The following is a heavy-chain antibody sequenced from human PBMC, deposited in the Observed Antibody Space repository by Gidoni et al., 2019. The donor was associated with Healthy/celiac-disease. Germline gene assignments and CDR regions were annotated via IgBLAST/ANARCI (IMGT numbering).Heavy chain of an antibody. D-gene: IGHD4-4*01. CDR2: IYYSGST. CDR3: AREGIYSNYFDY. J-gene: IGHJ4*02. CDR1: AGSISSGDYY. Sequence: QVQLQESGPGLVKPSQTLSLTCTVSAGSISSGDYYWSWIRQPPGKGLEWIGYIYYSGSTYYNPSLKSRVTISLDTSKNQFSLKLSSVTAADTAVYYCAREGIYSNYFDYWGQGTLVTVSS. V-gene: IGHV4-30-4*01.